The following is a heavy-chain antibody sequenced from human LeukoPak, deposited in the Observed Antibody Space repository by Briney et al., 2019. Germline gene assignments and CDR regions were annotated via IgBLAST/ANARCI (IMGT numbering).Heavy chain of an antibody. CDR2: IKQSENT. J-gene: IGHJ4*02. V-gene: IGHV4-34*01. CDR1: GGSFSAYS. CDR3: AREGLRNASNPLGY. Sequence: SETLCLTCAVYGGSFSAYSWTWIRQPPGKGLEWIGEIKQSENTNYNPSLKSRVTISIDPSKNQISLKLNSVTAADTAVYFCAREGLRNASNPLGYWGQGTVLTVSS.